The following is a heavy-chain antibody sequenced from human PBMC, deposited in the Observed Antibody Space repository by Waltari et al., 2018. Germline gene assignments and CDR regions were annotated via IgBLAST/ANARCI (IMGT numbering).Heavy chain of an antibody. V-gene: IGHV3-74*03. CDR1: GFTFRHYW. CDR3: ASPLPDSSGWDFGY. Sequence: EVQLVESGGGLVQPGGALRLSFAASGFTFRHYWMHWVRQPPGKGLVWVSRINGDGGSTTYADSVKGRFTISRDNAKNTLYLRMDSLRDDDTAVYYCASPLPDSSGWDFGYWGRGTLVTVSS. J-gene: IGHJ4*02. D-gene: IGHD6-19*01. CDR2: INGDGGST.